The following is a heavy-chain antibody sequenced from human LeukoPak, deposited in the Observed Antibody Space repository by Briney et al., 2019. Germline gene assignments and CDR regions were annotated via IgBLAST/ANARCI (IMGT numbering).Heavy chain of an antibody. D-gene: IGHD3-10*01. Sequence: PSETLSLTCAVSGGSISSGGYSWSWIRQPPGKGLEWIGYIYHSGSTYYNPSLKSRVTISVDRSKNQFSLKLSSVTAADTAVYYCARAIYYGSGSYYYDYWGQGTLVTVSS. CDR2: IYHSGST. CDR1: GGSISSGGYS. CDR3: ARAIYYGSGSYYYDY. J-gene: IGHJ4*02. V-gene: IGHV4-30-2*01.